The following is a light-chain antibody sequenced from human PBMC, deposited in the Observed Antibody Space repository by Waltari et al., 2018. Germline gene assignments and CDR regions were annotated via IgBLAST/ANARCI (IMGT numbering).Light chain of an antibody. CDR2: EGS. V-gene: IGLV2-23*01. J-gene: IGLJ3*02. CDR1: SSDVGSYNL. Sequence: QSALTQPASVSGSPGQSITISCTGTSSDVGSYNLVSWYQHHPGKAPKLMIYEGSKRPPGVSNRFPGSNACNTASLTISGLQAEDEADYYCCSYAGSNTWVFGEGTKLTVL. CDR3: CSYAGSNTWV.